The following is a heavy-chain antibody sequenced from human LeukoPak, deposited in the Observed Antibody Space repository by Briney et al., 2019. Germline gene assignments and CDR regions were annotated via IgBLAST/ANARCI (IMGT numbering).Heavy chain of an antibody. Sequence: GGSLRLSCAGSGFTFSGSAIHWVRQASEKGLEWVGRIRSRANRYATEFTASVKGRFTISRDDSESTAYLQMSSLKTEDSAVYYCARGPNDYRDAFDIWGQGTMVTVSS. V-gene: IGHV3-73*01. CDR3: ARGPNDYRDAFDI. CDR2: IRSRANRYAT. CDR1: GFTFSGSA. J-gene: IGHJ3*02. D-gene: IGHD4-11*01.